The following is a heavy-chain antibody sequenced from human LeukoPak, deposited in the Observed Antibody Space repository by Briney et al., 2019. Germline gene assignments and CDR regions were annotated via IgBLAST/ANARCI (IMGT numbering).Heavy chain of an antibody. J-gene: IGHJ4*02. CDR2: ISSSSSYI. D-gene: IGHD2-8*01. Sequence: GGSLRLSCAASGFTFSSYSMNWVRQAPGKGLEWVSSISSSSSYIYYADSVKGRFTISRDNAKNSLYLQMNSLRAEDTAVYYCARDRLMVYATNFDYWGQGTLVTVSS. V-gene: IGHV3-21*01. CDR3: ARDRLMVYATNFDY. CDR1: GFTFSSYS.